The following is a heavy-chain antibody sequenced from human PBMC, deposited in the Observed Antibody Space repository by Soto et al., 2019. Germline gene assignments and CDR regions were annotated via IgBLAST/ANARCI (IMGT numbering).Heavy chain of an antibody. V-gene: IGHV4-34*01. CDR3: ARGGGVVVINWFDP. CDR2: INHSGST. J-gene: IGHJ5*02. CDR1: GGSFSGYY. D-gene: IGHD3-22*01. Sequence: SETLSLTCAVYGGSFSGYYWSWIRQPPGKGLEWIGEINHSGSTNYNPSLKSRVTISVDTSKNQFSLKLSSVTAADTAVYYCARGGGVVVINWFDPWGQGTLVTVSS.